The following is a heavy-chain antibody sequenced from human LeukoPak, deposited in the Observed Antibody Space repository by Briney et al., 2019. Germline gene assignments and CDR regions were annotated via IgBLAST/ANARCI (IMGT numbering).Heavy chain of an antibody. Sequence: GGSLRLSCAASGFTFDNYAMNWVRQVPGKGLEWISLISWNSGTIGYADSVKGRFTISRDNANNFLYLQMNSLRAEDAALYYCARAYKDRSLAGKKEFFQHWGQGTLVTVSS. CDR2: ISWNSGTI. J-gene: IGHJ1*01. D-gene: IGHD6-19*01. CDR1: GFTFDNYA. V-gene: IGHV3-9*01. CDR3: ARAYKDRSLAGKKEFFQH.